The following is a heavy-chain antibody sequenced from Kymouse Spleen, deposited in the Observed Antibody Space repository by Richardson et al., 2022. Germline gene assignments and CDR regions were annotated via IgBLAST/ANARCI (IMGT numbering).Heavy chain of an antibody. CDR1: GFTFSSYD. CDR2: IGTAGDT. CDR3: ARGGVAAAGLYYYYYYGMDV. V-gene: IGHV3-13*01. J-gene: IGHJ6*02. Sequence: EVQLVESGGGLVQPGGSLRLSCAASGFTFSSYDMHWVRQATGKGLEWVSAIGTAGDTYYPGSVKGRFTISRENAKNSLYLQMNSLRAGDTAVYYCARGGVAAAGLYYYYYYGMDVWGQGTTVTVSS. D-gene: IGHD6-13*01.